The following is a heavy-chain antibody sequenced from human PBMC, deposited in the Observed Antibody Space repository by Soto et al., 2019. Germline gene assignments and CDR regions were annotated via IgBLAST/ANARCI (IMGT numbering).Heavy chain of an antibody. Sequence: GESLTISCKGSGYSFSTYWIAWVRQIPGKGLEWMGIIYPGDSDTRYSPSFQGQVTISADKSISTAYLHWSSLKASDTAMYYCARLSNNNWNYHWFDPWGQGTLVTVSS. CDR2: IYPGDSDT. J-gene: IGHJ5*02. D-gene: IGHD1-7*01. CDR3: ARLSNNNWNYHWFDP. V-gene: IGHV5-51*01. CDR1: GYSFSTYW.